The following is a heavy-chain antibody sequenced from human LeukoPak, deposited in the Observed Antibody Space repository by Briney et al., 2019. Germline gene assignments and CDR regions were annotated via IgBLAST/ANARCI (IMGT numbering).Heavy chain of an antibody. CDR1: GFTFSSYG. CDR2: IKQDGSEK. D-gene: IGHD6-19*01. CDR3: ARDRPQQWLVRGQRGYYYYMDV. V-gene: IGHV3-7*01. Sequence: PGGSLRLSCAASGFTFSSYGMHWVRQAPGMGLEWVANIKQDGSEKYYVDSVKGRFTISRDIAKNSLYLQMNSLRAEDTAVYYCARDRPQQWLVRGQRGYYYYMDVWGKGTTVTISS. J-gene: IGHJ6*03.